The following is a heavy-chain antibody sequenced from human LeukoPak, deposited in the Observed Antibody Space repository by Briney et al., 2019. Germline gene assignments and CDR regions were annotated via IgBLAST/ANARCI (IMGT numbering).Heavy chain of an antibody. CDR2: ISGSGGST. V-gene: IGHV3-23*01. CDR1: GFTVSSNY. Sequence: GGSLRLSCAASGFTVSSNYMSWVRQAPGKGLEWVSAISGSGGSTYYADSVKGRFTISRDNSKNTLYLQMNSLRAEDTAVYYCAKRDYGDEIDYWGQGTLVTVSS. D-gene: IGHD4-17*01. J-gene: IGHJ4*02. CDR3: AKRDYGDEIDY.